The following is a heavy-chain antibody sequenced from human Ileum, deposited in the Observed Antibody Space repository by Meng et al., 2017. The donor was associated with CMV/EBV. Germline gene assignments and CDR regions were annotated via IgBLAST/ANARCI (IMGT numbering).Heavy chain of an antibody. J-gene: IGHJ5*02. CDR3: AKDLGAFSMIPNWFDP. CDR1: GFTFSSYW. CDR2: IKQDGSEK. V-gene: IGHV3-7*01. Sequence: GGSLRLSWAASGFTFSSYWMSWVRQAPGKGLEWVANIKQDGSEKYYVDSVKGRFTISRDNAKNSLYLQMNSLRAEDTAVYYCAKDLGAFSMIPNWFDPWGQGTLVTVSS. D-gene: IGHD2/OR15-2a*01.